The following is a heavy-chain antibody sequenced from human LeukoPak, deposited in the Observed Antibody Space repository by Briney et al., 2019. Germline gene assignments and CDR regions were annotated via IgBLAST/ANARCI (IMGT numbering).Heavy chain of an antibody. CDR1: SGSISTYY. CDR2: IYYSGST. CDR3: TTSRLLPAAIHFYYYYFMDV. D-gene: IGHD2-21*02. J-gene: IGHJ6*03. Sequence: SETLSLTCTVSSGSISTYYWNWIRQPPGKGLEWIGYIYYSGSTNYNPSLKSRVTISVDTSKKEFSLKLTSVTAADTAVYYCTTSRLLPAAIHFYYYYFMDVWGTGTTVTVSS. V-gene: IGHV4-59*12.